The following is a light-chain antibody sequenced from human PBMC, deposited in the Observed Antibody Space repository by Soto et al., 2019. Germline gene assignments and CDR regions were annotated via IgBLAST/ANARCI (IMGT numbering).Light chain of an antibody. CDR1: RGINSY. Sequence: IQLTQSPSSLSASVGDRVTITCRASRGINSYLAWYQQKPGKAPKLLIYAASTLEIGVPSRFSGSGSGTDFTLTISSLQPEDYATYYCQQLNSYPFTFGPGAKVDIK. CDR3: QQLNSYPFT. CDR2: AAS. V-gene: IGKV1-9*01. J-gene: IGKJ3*01.